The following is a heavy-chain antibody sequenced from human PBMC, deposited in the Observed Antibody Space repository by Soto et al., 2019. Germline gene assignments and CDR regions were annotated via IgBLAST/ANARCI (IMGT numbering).Heavy chain of an antibody. CDR1: GGSISSGGYS. D-gene: IGHD3-22*01. Sequence: QLQLQESGSGLVKPSQTLSLTCAVSGGSISSGGYSWSWIRQPPGKGLEWIGYIYHSGSTYYNPSRTRRVTISVDRSKNQFSLKLSSVTAADTAVYYGAGSGYYHNSGMDVWGQGTTVTVSS. V-gene: IGHV4-30-2*01. J-gene: IGHJ6*02. CDR2: IYHSGST. CDR3: AGSGYYHNSGMDV.